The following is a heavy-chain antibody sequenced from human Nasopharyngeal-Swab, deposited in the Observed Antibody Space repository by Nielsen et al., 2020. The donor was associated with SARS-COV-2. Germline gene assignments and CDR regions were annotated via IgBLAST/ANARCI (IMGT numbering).Heavy chain of an antibody. CDR2: ISPDGSST. D-gene: IGHD6-19*01. J-gene: IGHJ4*02. CDR1: GFTFSDYW. V-gene: IGHV3-74*03. Sequence: GGSLRLSCAASGFTFSDYWMHGVRQAPGKGLVCVSYISPDGSSTKYAGSVRGRFTISRDNAKNTLYLQMNSLRAEDTAVYYCARDRSIAVADRLDHWGQGTLVTVSS. CDR3: ARDRSIAVADRLDH.